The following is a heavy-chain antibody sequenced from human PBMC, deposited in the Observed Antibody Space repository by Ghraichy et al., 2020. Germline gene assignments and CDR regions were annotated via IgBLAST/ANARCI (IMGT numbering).Heavy chain of an antibody. Sequence: GGSLRLSCAASGFTFSSYSMNWVRQAPGKGLEWVSSISSSSSYIYYADSVKGRFTISRDNAKNSLYLQMNSLRAEDTAVYYCARDHSVSLAILIKDYWGQGTLATVSS. V-gene: IGHV3-21*01. CDR1: GFTFSSYS. CDR2: ISSSSSYI. D-gene: IGHD3-16*01. J-gene: IGHJ4*02. CDR3: ARDHSVSLAILIKDY.